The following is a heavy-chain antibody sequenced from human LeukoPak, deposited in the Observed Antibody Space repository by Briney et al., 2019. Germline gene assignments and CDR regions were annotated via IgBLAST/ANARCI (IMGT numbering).Heavy chain of an antibody. CDR3: ARVVAVTGTPVYYMDV. J-gene: IGHJ6*03. D-gene: IGHD6-19*01. V-gene: IGHV1-2*02. Sequence: ASVTVSFTSSVYMFTLYYMHWVRQAPGQGLEWMGWINPNSGGTNYAQKFQGRVTMTRDTSISTAYMHLNRLRSDDTAVYYCARVVAVTGTPVYYMDVWGKGTTVTVSS. CDR1: VYMFTLYY. CDR2: INPNSGGT.